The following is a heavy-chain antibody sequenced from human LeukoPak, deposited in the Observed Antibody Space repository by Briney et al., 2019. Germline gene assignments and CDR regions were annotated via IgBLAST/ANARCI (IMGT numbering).Heavy chain of an antibody. Sequence: SETLSLTCAVYGGSFSGYYWSWIRQPPGKGLEWIGEINHSGSTNYNPSLKSRVTISVDTSKNQFSLKLSSVTAEDTAVYYCARHTYSSGYLVWGQGSLVTVSS. CDR2: INHSGST. CDR3: ARHTYSSGYLV. J-gene: IGHJ4*02. CDR1: GGSFSGYY. V-gene: IGHV4-34*01. D-gene: IGHD3-22*01.